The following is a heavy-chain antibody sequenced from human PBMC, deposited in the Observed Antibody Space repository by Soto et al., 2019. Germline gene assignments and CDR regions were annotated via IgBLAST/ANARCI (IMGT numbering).Heavy chain of an antibody. V-gene: IGHV1-69*01. CDR2: IIPIFGTA. D-gene: IGHD2-2*01. J-gene: IGHJ4*02. CDR1: GGTFSSYA. CDR3: ASLVPLVPAATASFDY. Sequence: QVQLVQSGAEVKKPGSSVKVSCKASGGTFSSYAISWVRQAPGQGLEWMGGIIPIFGTANYAQKFQGRVTITADESTSTAYMELSSLSSEDTAVYYCASLVPLVPAATASFDYWGQGTLVTVSS.